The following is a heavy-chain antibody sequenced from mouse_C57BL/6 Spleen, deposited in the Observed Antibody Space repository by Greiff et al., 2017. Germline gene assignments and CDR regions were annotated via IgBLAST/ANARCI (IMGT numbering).Heavy chain of an antibody. Sequence: QVQLQQSGAELVKPGASVKISCKASGYAFSSYWMNWVKQRPGKGLEWIGQIYPGDGDTNYNGKFKGKATLTADTSTSTAYMQLSSLTSEDSAVYFCASPAYYSNFFYAMDYWGQGTSVTVSS. V-gene: IGHV1-80*01. CDR2: IYPGDGDT. J-gene: IGHJ4*01. CDR1: GYAFSSYW. CDR3: ASPAYYSNFFYAMDY. D-gene: IGHD2-5*01.